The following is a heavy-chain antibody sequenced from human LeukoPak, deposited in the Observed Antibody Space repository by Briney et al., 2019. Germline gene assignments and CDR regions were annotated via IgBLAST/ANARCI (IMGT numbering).Heavy chain of an antibody. J-gene: IGHJ1*01. D-gene: IGHD6-13*01. CDR2: IYYSGST. V-gene: IGHV4-61*01. CDR3: ARDGDSSSWRYFQH. CDR1: GGSVSSGSFY. Sequence: SETLSLTCTVSGGSVSSGSFYWSWIRQPPGKGLEWIGYIYYSGSTNYNPSLKSRVTISVDTSKNQFSLKLSSVTAADTAVYYCARDGDSSSWRYFQHWGQGTLVTVSS.